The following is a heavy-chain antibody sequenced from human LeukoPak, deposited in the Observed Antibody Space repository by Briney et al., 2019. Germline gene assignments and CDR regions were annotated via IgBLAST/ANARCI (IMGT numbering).Heavy chain of an antibody. V-gene: IGHV3-48*03. J-gene: IGHJ5*02. CDR2: ISSTGSSI. Sequence: GGSLRLSCAASGFTFSSYEMNWVRQVPGKGLEWVSYISSTGSSIYYADSVKGRFTISRDNAKNSLYLQMNSLRAEDTAIYYCARGPYSSSWSAWFDPWGQGTLVTVSS. CDR3: ARGPYSSSWSAWFDP. CDR1: GFTFSSYE. D-gene: IGHD6-13*01.